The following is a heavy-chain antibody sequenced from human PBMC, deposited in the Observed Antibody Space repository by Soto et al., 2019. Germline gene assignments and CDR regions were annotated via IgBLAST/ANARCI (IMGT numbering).Heavy chain of an antibody. CDR1: GYTFTSYA. J-gene: IGHJ6*02. CDR3: ARDPYYDFWSGYYTPYVDYYGMDV. V-gene: IGHV1-3*01. Sequence: RASVKVSCKASGYTFTSYAMHWVRQAPGQRLEWMGWINAGNGNTKYSQKFQGRVTITRDTSASTAYMELSSLRSEDTAVYYCARDPYYDFWSGYYTPYVDYYGMDVWGQGTTVTVSS. CDR2: INAGNGNT. D-gene: IGHD3-3*01.